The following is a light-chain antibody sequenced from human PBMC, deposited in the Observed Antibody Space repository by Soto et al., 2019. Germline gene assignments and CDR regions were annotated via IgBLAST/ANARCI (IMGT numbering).Light chain of an antibody. Sequence: QSALTQPASMSGSPGQSITISCTGTSSDVGGYNYVSWYQQHPGKAPKLMIYEVSNRPSGVSNRFSGSKSGNTASLTISGLQAEGEADYYCSSYTSSSTLVFGGGTKVTVL. CDR2: EVS. CDR3: SSYTSSSTLV. V-gene: IGLV2-14*01. J-gene: IGLJ3*02. CDR1: SSDVGGYNY.